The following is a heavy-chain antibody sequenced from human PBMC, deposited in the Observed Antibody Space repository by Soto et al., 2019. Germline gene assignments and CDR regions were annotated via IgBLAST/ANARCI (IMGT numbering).Heavy chain of an antibody. CDR3: ARDVGYGLIDY. J-gene: IGHJ4*02. CDR1: GYTFTSYG. D-gene: IGHD5-18*01. V-gene: IGHV1-18*01. CDR2: INAYNGNT. Sequence: QVQLVQSGAEVKKPGASVKVSCKASGYTFTSYGISWVRQAPGQGLEWMGWINAYNGNTNYAQKFQGRVTMTTDTSTSPDYMELRSLRSDDTAVYYCARDVGYGLIDYWGQGTLVTVSS.